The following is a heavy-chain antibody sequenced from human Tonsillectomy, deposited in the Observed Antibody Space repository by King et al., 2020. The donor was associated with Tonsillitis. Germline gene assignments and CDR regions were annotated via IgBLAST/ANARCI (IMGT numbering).Heavy chain of an antibody. CDR2: MFYSGSA. CDR1: GGSISSGTYS. CDR3: ARAANDFDWLLTPWFDP. Sequence: QLQESGSRLVMPSQTLSLTCTVSGGSISSGTYSWSWIRQPPGKGLEWIGYMFYSGSAYYNPSFKSRVTLSVDRSKNQFSLKLKSVTAADTAMYYCARAANDFDWLLTPWFDPWGQGPLVTVSS. V-gene: IGHV4-30-2*01. D-gene: IGHD3-9*01. J-gene: IGHJ5*01.